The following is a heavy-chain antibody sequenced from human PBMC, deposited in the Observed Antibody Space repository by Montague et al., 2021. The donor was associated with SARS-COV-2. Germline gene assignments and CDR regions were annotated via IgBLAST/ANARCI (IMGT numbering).Heavy chain of an antibody. CDR2: IYYSGNT. Sequence: SETLSLTCTVSGGSITSSAYYWSWLRQSPGKGLEWIGTIYYSGNTYSNPSLKSRLTISMDTSKSQVSLKINSVTAADTAVYFCASLGSPAYCGGDCYVRDYGMDVWGQGTRVTVSS. D-gene: IGHD2-21*02. CDR3: ASLGSPAYCGGDCYVRDYGMDV. J-gene: IGHJ6*02. V-gene: IGHV4-39*01. CDR1: GGSITSSAYY.